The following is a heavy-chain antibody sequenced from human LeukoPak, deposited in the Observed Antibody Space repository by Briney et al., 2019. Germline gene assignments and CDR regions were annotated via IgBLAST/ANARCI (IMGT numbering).Heavy chain of an antibody. D-gene: IGHD3-3*01. CDR2: INPNSGGT. J-gene: IGHJ4*02. Sequence: ASVKVSCKASGYTFTGYYMHWVRQAPGQGLEWMGWINPNSGGTNYAQNFQGRVTMTRDTSISTAYMELSRLRSDDTAVYYCARDPTRGYDFWSGYYEGGDYWGQGTLVTVSS. CDR1: GYTFTGYY. CDR3: ARDPTRGYDFWSGYYEGGDY. V-gene: IGHV1-2*02.